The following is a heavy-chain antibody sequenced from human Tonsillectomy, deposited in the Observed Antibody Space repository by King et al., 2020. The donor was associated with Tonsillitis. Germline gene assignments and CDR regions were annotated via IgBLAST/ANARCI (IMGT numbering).Heavy chain of an antibody. CDR1: GFTFSSYG. Sequence: VQLVESGGGVVQPGGSLRLSCAASGFTFSSYGMHWVRQAPGKGLEWVAFIRYDGSNKYYADSVKGRFTISRDNSKNTLYLQMNSLRAEDTAVYYCAKDIAAAGTGYYYYGMDVWGQGTTVTVSS. CDR2: IRYDGSNK. CDR3: AKDIAAAGTGYYYYGMDV. V-gene: IGHV3-30*02. J-gene: IGHJ6*02. D-gene: IGHD6-13*01.